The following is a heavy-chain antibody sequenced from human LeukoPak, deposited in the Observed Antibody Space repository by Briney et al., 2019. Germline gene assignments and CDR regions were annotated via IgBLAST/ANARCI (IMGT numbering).Heavy chain of an antibody. D-gene: IGHD6-13*01. CDR3: ARVKIAAAGICDY. V-gene: IGHV4-59*12. J-gene: IGHJ4*02. CDR2: INFSGST. CDR1: GGSISSYY. Sequence: SETLSLTCTVSGGSISSYYWSWIRQPPGKGLEWIASINFSGSTHYNPSLKSRLTISVDSSKNQFSLKLSSVTAADTAVYYCARVKIAAAGICDYWGQGTLVTVSS.